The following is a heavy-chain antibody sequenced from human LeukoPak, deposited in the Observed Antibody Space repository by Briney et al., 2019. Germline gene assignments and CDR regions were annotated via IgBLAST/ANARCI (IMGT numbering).Heavy chain of an antibody. Sequence: ASVKVSCKASGYTFTGYYMHWLRQAPGQGLEWMGRINPNSGGTNYAQKFQGRVTMTRDTSISTAYMELSRLRSDDTAVYYCARDPRYYGSGSYRYWGQGALVTVSS. CDR1: GYTFTGYY. V-gene: IGHV1-2*06. D-gene: IGHD3-10*01. CDR2: INPNSGGT. CDR3: ARDPRYYGSGSYRY. J-gene: IGHJ4*02.